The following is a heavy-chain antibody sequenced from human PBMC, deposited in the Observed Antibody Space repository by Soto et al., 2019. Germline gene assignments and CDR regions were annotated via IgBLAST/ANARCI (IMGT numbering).Heavy chain of an antibody. V-gene: IGHV1-69*01. Sequence: QVQLVQSGAEVKKPGSSVKVSCKASGGTFSNYAINWVRQAPGQGLEWMGGIIPFFGTANHAQKFQGRVTITADESTSTGYLELSSLRSEDTAVYYCPRGPGAYNYFDYWGQGTLVTVSS. D-gene: IGHD5-18*01. CDR3: PRGPGAYNYFDY. J-gene: IGHJ4*02. CDR2: IIPFFGTA. CDR1: GGTFSNYA.